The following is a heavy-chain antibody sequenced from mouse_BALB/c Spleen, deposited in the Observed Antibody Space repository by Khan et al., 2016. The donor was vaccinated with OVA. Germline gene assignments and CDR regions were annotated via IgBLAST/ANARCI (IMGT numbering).Heavy chain of an antibody. V-gene: IGHV3-2*02. CDR1: GYSITSDYA. CDR3: ARGGTRYNDAMDY. D-gene: IGHD1-1*02. Sequence: EVQLVESGPGLVKPSQSLSLTCAVTGYSITSDYAWNCIRHFPGNKLEWMGYISYSCSTNYNPALKSRISITRDTSKNQFFLQLNSVTTEDTATYDSARGGTRYNDAMDYWGQGTSVTVSS. J-gene: IGHJ4*01. CDR2: ISYSCST.